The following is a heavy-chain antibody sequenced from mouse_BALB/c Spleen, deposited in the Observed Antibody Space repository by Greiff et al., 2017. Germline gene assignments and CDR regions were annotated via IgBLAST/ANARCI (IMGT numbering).Heavy chain of an antibody. D-gene: IGHD1-1*01. CDR2: IYPGDGDT. CDR3: ARGIITTVVATDYYAMDY. V-gene: IGHV1-80*01. Sequence: VQLQQPGSELVRPGASVKLSCKASGYTFTSYWMNWVKQRPGQGLEWIGQIYPGDGDTNYNGKFKGKATLTADKSSSTAYMQLSSLTSEDSAVYFCARGIITTVVATDYYAMDYWGQGTSVTVSS. J-gene: IGHJ4*01. CDR1: GYTFTSYW.